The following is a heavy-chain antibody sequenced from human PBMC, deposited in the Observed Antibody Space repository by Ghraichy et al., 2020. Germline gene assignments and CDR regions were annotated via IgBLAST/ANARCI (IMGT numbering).Heavy chain of an antibody. CDR3: AKDPIYDFWSEYYYYMDV. Sequence: GGSLRLSCAASGFTFSSYAMSWVRQAPGKGLEWVSAISGSGGSTYYADSVKGRFTISRDNSKNTLYLQMNSLRAEDTAVYYCAKDPIYDFWSEYYYYMDVWGKGTTVTVSS. V-gene: IGHV3-23*01. D-gene: IGHD3-3*01. J-gene: IGHJ6*03. CDR2: ISGSGGST. CDR1: GFTFSSYA.